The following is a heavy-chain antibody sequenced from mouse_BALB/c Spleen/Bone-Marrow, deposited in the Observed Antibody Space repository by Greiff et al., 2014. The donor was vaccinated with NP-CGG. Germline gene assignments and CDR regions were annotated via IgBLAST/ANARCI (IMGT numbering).Heavy chain of an antibody. CDR1: GFTFSSFG. CDR3: TRSGTLGAMDY. Sequence: DVKLVESGGGLVQPGGSRKLSCAASGFTFSSFGMHWVRQAPEKGLEWVAYISSGSSTIYYADTMKGRSTISRDNPKNTLFLQMTSLRSEDTAMYYCTRSGTLGAMDYWGQGTSVTVSS. V-gene: IGHV5-17*02. CDR2: ISSGSSTI. D-gene: IGHD3-3*01. J-gene: IGHJ4*01.